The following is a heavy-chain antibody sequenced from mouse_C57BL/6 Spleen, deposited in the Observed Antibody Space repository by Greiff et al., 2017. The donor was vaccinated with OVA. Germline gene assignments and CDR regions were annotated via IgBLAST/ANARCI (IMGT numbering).Heavy chain of an antibody. J-gene: IGHJ1*03. CDR1: GYTFTSYW. CDR3: ARDGSGLYWYFDV. Sequence: VQLQQPGTELVKPGASVKLSCKASGYTFTSYWMPWVKQRPGQGLEWIGNINPSNGGTNYNEKFKSKATLTVDKSSSTAYMQLSSLTSEDSAVYYCARDGSGLYWYFDVWGTGTTVTVSS. CDR2: INPSNGGT. D-gene: IGHD1-1*01. V-gene: IGHV1-53*01.